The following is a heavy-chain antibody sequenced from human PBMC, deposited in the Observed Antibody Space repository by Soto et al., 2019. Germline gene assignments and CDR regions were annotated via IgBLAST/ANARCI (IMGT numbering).Heavy chain of an antibody. D-gene: IGHD5-12*01. CDR2: IHQDGSEI. J-gene: IGHJ3*02. CDR1: GFTFSSSR. V-gene: IGHV3-7*03. CDR3: AIVQWLRFDAFNI. Sequence: EVQLVESGGELVQPGGTLRLSCAASGFTFSSSRMSWVRQAPGKGLEWGASIHQDGSEIDYVDSVKGRFTISRDNAKSALSLQMNTLRFEDTAVYYCAIVQWLRFDAFNIWGQGTMVTVSS.